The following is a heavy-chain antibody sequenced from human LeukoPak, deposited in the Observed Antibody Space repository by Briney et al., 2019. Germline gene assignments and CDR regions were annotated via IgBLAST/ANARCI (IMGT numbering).Heavy chain of an antibody. CDR3: ARGVPKTSYYYYYMDV. CDR1: GFTVSSNY. D-gene: IGHD4-11*01. V-gene: IGHV3-66*01. J-gene: IGHJ6*03. CDR2: IYSGGYT. Sequence: GGSLRLSCAASGFTVSSNYMSWVRQAPGKGLEWVSVIYSGGYTHYADSVKGRFTISRDNAKNSLYLQMNSLRAEDTAVYYCARGVPKTSYYYYYMDVWGKGTTVTVSS.